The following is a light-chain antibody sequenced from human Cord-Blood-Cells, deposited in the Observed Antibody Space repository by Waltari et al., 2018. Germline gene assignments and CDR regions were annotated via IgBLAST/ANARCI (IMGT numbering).Light chain of an antibody. CDR2: KDR. V-gene: IGLV3-25*03. J-gene: IGLJ1*01. Sequence: SHALTQPPSVSASPGQTARITCSGHAIPKPYAYRYLQKPGQAPVLVIYKDRERPSGIPERFSGSSSGTTVTVTISGVQAEDEADYYCQSADSSGTYYVFGTGTKVTVL. CDR1: AIPKPY. CDR3: QSADSSGTYYV.